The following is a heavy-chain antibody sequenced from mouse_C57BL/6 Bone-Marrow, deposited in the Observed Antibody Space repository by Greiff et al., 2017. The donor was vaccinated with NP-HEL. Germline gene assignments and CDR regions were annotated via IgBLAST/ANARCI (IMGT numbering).Heavy chain of an antibody. Sequence: QVTLKVCGPGLLQPSQTLSLPCSFSGFSLSTFGMGVGWLRQPSGKGLEWLAHTWWAADKYYHPAQKSRRTIAKDTSKNQVFLKSANVDTADTATYYCARIDPYYGSSYGDWGQGTTLTVSS. CDR1: GFSLSTFGMG. D-gene: IGHD1-1*01. V-gene: IGHV8-8*01. CDR2: TWWAADK. CDR3: ARIDPYYGSSYGD. J-gene: IGHJ2*01.